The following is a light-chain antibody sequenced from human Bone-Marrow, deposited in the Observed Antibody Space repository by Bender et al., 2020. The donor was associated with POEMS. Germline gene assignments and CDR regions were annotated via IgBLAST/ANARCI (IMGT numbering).Light chain of an antibody. J-gene: IGLJ3*02. CDR2: EDN. Sequence: NFVLTQPHAVSESPGKTVTISCTRSSGSIASYYVQWYQQRPGSSPTTVICEDNQRPSGVPDRFSGSIDSSSNSASLTISGLKTEDEADYYCQSYDGSKWVFGGGTKLTVL. CDR3: QSYDGSKWV. CDR1: SGSIASYY. V-gene: IGLV6-57*01.